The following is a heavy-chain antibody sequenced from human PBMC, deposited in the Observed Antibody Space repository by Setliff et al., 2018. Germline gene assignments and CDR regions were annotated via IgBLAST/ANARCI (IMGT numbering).Heavy chain of an antibody. CDR2: TIPNFGTT. Sequence: SVKVSCKASGGTFSSYGISWVRQAPGQGLEWLGGTIPNFGTTNYAQEFQGRVTIITDESTSTAYMELSSLRFEDTAVYYCARDRAARPPNSYYYYMDVWGKGTTVTVSS. D-gene: IGHD6-6*01. CDR1: GGTFSSYG. J-gene: IGHJ6*03. CDR3: ARDRAARPPNSYYYYMDV. V-gene: IGHV1-69*05.